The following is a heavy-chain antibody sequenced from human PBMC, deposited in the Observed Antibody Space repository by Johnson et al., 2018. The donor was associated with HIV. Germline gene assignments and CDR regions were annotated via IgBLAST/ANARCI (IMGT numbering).Heavy chain of an antibody. CDR1: GFTFDDYG. CDR3: ARDRDSSSWYLAFDI. D-gene: IGHD6-13*01. Sequence: VQLVESGGGVVQPGRSLRLSCAASGFTFDDYGMSWVRQAPGKGLEWVSGINWNGGRTGYADSVKGRFTISRDNAKNSQYLQMNSLRAEDTAFYYCARDRDSSSWYLAFDIWGQGTMVTVSS. V-gene: IGHV3-20*04. CDR2: INWNGGRT. J-gene: IGHJ3*02.